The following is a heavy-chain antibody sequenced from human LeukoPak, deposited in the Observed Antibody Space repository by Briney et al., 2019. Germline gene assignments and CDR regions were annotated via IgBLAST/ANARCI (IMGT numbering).Heavy chain of an antibody. J-gene: IGHJ5*02. V-gene: IGHV3-15*04. CDR2: IESKTDGGTT. D-gene: IGHD2-2*01. CDR1: GFTFSNAW. Sequence: PGGSLRLSCAASGFTFSNAWMSWVRQAPGKGLEWLGRIESKTDGGTTDYAAPVKGRFTISRDDSKTTLYLQMNSLKTEDTAVYYCTTRCSNTSCFGNWFDPWGQGTLVTVSS. CDR3: TTRCSNTSCFGNWFDP.